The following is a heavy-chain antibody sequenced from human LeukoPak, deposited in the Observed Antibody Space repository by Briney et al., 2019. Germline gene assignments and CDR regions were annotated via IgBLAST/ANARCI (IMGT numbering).Heavy chain of an antibody. CDR2: ISSSSSYI. D-gene: IGHD2-2*01. CDR3: ARAREWCSSTSCYDDAFDI. CDR1: GFTFSSYS. Sequence: PGGSLRLSCAASGFTFSSYSMNWVRQAPGKGLEWVSSISSSSSYIYYADSVKGRFTISRDNAKNSLYLQMNSLRAEDTAVYYCARAREWCSSTSCYDDAFDIWGQGTMATVSS. V-gene: IGHV3-21*01. J-gene: IGHJ3*02.